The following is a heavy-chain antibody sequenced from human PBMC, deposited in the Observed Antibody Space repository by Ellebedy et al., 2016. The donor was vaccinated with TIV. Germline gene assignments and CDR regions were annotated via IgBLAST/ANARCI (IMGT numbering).Heavy chain of an antibody. V-gene: IGHV4-61*05. CDR3: ARLWTGVSTHLDY. J-gene: IGHJ4*02. CDR2: IYYSGST. Sequence: MPSETLSLTCTISGGSISSSSYYWGWIRQPPGKGLEWIGNIYYSGSTNYNPSLKSRVTMTVDPSKDQFSLKLNSVTAADTALYYCARLWTGVSTHLDYWGQGTLVTVSS. D-gene: IGHD1-1*01. CDR1: GGSISSSSYY.